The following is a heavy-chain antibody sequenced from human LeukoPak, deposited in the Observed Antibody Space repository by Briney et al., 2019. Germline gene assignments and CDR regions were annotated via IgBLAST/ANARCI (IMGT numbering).Heavy chain of an antibody. CDR2: ISGSGGST. CDR3: AKSISRPYYMDV. J-gene: IGHJ6*03. Sequence: GGSLRLSCAASGFTFSSYAMSWVRQAPGKGLERVSAISGSGGSTYYADSVKGRFTISRDNSKNTLYLQMNSLRAEDTAVYYCAKSISRPYYMDVWGKGTTVTVSS. CDR1: GFTFSSYA. D-gene: IGHD3-3*02. V-gene: IGHV3-23*01.